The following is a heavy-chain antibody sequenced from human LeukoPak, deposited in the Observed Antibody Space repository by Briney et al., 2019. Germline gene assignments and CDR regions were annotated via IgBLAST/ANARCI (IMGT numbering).Heavy chain of an antibody. CDR3: ARPSVLGPDTDY. CDR1: GFTFSNYW. CDR2: IDQNGSEK. V-gene: IGHV3-7*01. D-gene: IGHD4/OR15-4a*01. Sequence: PGGSLRLSCAASGFTFSNYWMSWVRQTPGKGLEWVASIDQNGSEKDYVDSVKGRCTTSRDNTKNSVYLQMNSLRADDTAVYYCARPSVLGPDTDYWGQGALVTVSS. J-gene: IGHJ4*02.